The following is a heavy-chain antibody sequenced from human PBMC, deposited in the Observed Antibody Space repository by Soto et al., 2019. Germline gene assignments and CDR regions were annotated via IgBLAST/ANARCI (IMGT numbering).Heavy chain of an antibody. V-gene: IGHV1-69*13. D-gene: IGHD3-3*01. Sequence: GASVKVSCKASGGTFSSYAISWVRQAPGQGLEWMGGIIPIFGTANYAQKFQGRVTITADESTSTAYMELSSLRSEDTAVYYCARLSSATDTIFGVVITPPVYYYGMDVWGQGTTVTVSS. CDR2: IIPIFGTA. CDR3: ARLSSATDTIFGVVITPPVYYYGMDV. J-gene: IGHJ6*02. CDR1: GGTFSSYA.